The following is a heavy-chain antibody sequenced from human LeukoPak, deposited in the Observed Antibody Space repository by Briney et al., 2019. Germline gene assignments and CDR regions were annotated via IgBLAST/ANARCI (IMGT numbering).Heavy chain of an antibody. CDR2: IRSKANSYAT. V-gene: IGHV3-73*01. Sequence: PGGSLRLSCAASGFTFSGSAMHWVRQASGKGLEWVGRIRSKANSYATAYAASVKGRFTISRDDSKNTAYLQMNSLKTEDTAVYYCTRHPYGGNPRDDYWGQGTLVTVSS. CDR3: TRHPYGGNPRDDY. D-gene: IGHD4-23*01. J-gene: IGHJ4*02. CDR1: GFTFSGSA.